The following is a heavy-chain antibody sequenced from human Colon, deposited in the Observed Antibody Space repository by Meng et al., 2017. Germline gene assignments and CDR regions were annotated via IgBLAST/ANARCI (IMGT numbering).Heavy chain of an antibody. V-gene: IGHV1-46*01. CDR3: AREDILTGSSLDY. D-gene: IGHD3-9*01. J-gene: IGHJ4*02. CDR1: GCCSSSDY. CDR2: NNPSSGST. Sequence: VQLVQSGAEVQGTGSEAKAACRVSGCCSSSDYMHRGRRDPGEGLEWRRINNPSSGSTNYDQKFQGRVTMTGDMSPNTVHMELSCLRSADSAVYYCAREDILTGSSLDYWGQGTLVTVSS.